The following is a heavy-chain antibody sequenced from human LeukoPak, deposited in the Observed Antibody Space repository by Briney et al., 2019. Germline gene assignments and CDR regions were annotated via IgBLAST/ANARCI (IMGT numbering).Heavy chain of an antibody. CDR2: INPNSGGT. V-gene: IGHV1-2*04. CDR3: ARGIAVAVHYFDY. Sequence: VASVKVSCKASGYTLTGYYMHWVRQAPGQGLEWMGWINPNSGGTNYAQKFQGWVTMTRDTSISTAYMELSRLRSDDTAVYYCARGIAVAVHYFDYWGQGTLVTVSS. J-gene: IGHJ4*02. CDR1: GYTLTGYY. D-gene: IGHD6-19*01.